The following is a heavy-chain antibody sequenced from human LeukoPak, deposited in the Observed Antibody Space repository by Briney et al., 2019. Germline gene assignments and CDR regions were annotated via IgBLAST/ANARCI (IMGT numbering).Heavy chain of an antibody. Sequence: TGGSLRLSCAASGFTFSSYGMHWVRQAPGKGLEWVSVISGSDGTTYYADSVKGRFTISRDNSKNTLYLQMNSLRAEDTAVYYCAKDFYYDTSGYMKDWGQGTLVTVSS. D-gene: IGHD3-22*01. CDR3: AKDFYYDTSGYMKD. V-gene: IGHV3-23*01. J-gene: IGHJ4*02. CDR2: ISGSDGTT. CDR1: GFTFSSYG.